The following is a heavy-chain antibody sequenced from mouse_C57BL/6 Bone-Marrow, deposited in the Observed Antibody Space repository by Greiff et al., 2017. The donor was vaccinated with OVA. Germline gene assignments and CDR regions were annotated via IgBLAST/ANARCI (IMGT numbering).Heavy chain of an antibody. V-gene: IGHV2-2*01. CDR2: IWSGGST. D-gene: IGHD2-4*01. CDR1: GFSLTSYG. Sequence: VQLQQSGPGLVQPSQSLSITCTVSGFSLTSYGVHWVRQSPGKGLAWLGVIWSGGSTAYNAAFISRLSISKDNSKSQVFFKMNSLQADDTAIYYCARNCEDSDYDGYYFDYWGQGTTLTVSS. CDR3: ARNCEDSDYDGYYFDY. J-gene: IGHJ2*01.